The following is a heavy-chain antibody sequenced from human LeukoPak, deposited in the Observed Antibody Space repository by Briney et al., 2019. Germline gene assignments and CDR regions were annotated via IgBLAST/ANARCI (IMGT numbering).Heavy chain of an antibody. V-gene: IGHV3-49*04. D-gene: IGHD6-19*01. Sequence: GGSLRLSCTASGFTFGDYAMSWVRQAPGKGLEWVGFIRSKAYGGTTEYAASVKGRFTISRDDSKSIAYLQMNSLKTEDTAVYYCTRVGSSGWYGGDYFDYWDQGTLVTVSS. CDR1: GFTFGDYA. J-gene: IGHJ4*02. CDR2: IRSKAYGGTT. CDR3: TRVGSSGWYGGDYFDY.